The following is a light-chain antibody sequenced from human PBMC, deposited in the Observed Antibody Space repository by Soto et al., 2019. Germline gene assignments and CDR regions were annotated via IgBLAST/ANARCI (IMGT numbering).Light chain of an antibody. J-gene: IGKJ5*01. CDR2: GAS. Sequence: EIVLTQSPGTLSLSPGERATLSCRASQSVSSIYFAWYQQKPGQAPRLLIYGASSRATGIPDRFGGSGSGTDFTLTISRLEPEDFAVYYCQQFGTSPPSTFGQGTRLEIK. CDR3: QQFGTSPPST. V-gene: IGKV3-20*01. CDR1: QSVSSIY.